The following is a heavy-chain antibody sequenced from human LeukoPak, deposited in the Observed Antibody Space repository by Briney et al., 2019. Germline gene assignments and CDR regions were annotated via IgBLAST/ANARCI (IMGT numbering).Heavy chain of an antibody. CDR2: INPNSGGT. CDR3: ARDLSGIAAAVGVAERTNDAFDI. CDR1: GYTFTGYY. D-gene: IGHD6-13*01. V-gene: IGHV1-2*04. Sequence: ASVKVSCKASGYTFTGYYMHWVRQAPGQGLEWMGWINPNSGGTNYAQKFQGWVTMTRDTSISTAYMEPSRLRSDDTAVYYCARDLSGIAAAVGVAERTNDAFDIWGQGTMVTVSS. J-gene: IGHJ3*02.